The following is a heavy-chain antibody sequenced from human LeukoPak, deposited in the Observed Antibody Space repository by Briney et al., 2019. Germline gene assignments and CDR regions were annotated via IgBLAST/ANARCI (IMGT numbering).Heavy chain of an antibody. V-gene: IGHV1-69*13. J-gene: IGHJ3*02. CDR2: IIPIFGTA. D-gene: IGHD1-26*01. CDR3: ARVVVRNVRSGRYFFDAFDI. Sequence: SVKVSCKASGGTFSRYAIRWVRQAPGQGLEWMGGIIPIFGTANYAQKFQGRVTITADESTSTAYMELSSLRSEDTAVYYCARVVVRNVRSGRYFFDAFDIWGQGTMVTVSS. CDR1: GGTFSRYA.